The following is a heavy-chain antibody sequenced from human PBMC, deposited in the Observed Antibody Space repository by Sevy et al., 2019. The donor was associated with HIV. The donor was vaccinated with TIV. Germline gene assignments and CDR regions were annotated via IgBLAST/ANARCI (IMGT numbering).Heavy chain of an antibody. CDR2: LIPILGTV. D-gene: IGHD1-26*01. V-gene: IGHV1-69*13. CDR1: GGTFSTYG. CDR3: ARAPSGSQGPGQYFQH. Sequence: ASVKVSCKASGGTFSTYGISWVRQAPGQGPEWMGGLIPILGTVNYAQKFQGRVTITADESTKTAYMELSSLRSEDTAVYYCARAPSGSQGPGQYFQHWGQGTLVTVSS. J-gene: IGHJ1*01.